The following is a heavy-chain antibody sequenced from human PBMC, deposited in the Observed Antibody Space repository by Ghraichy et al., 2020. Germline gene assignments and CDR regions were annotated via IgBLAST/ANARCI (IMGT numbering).Heavy chain of an antibody. V-gene: IGHV3-23*01. J-gene: IGHJ4*02. CDR1: GFTFSSYA. CDR2: ISGSGGST. CDR3: AKDLVMNSGSYYFDY. Sequence: GGSLRLSCAASGFTFSSYAMSWVRQAPGKGLEWVSGISGSGGSTYYADSVQGRFTISRDNSKNTLYLQMNSLRAEDTAVSYCAKDLVMNSGSYYFDYWGQGTLVTVSS. D-gene: IGHD1-26*01.